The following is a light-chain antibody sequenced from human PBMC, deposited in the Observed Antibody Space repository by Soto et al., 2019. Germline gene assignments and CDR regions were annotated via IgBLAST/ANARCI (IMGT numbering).Light chain of an antibody. CDR2: DAS. V-gene: IGKV1-5*02. Sequence: DIQMTQSPSTLSASVGDRVTIICRASQSISSWLAWYQQKPGRAPKVLIFDASSLESGVPSRFSGSGSATEFTLTISSPQPDDFATYYCQQYNSYSFGQGTKVDIK. J-gene: IGKJ1*01. CDR1: QSISSW. CDR3: QQYNSYS.